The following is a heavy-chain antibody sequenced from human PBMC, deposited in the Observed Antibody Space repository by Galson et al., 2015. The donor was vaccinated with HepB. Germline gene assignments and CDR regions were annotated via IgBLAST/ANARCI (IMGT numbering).Heavy chain of an antibody. CDR2: INPSGGST. CDR3: ARPRRPTYSSGWSVAFDI. Sequence: SVKVSCKASGYTFTSYYMHWVRQAPGQGLEWMGIINPSGGSTSYAQKFQGRVTMTRDTSTSTVYMELSGLRSEDTAVYYCARPRRPTYSSGWSVAFDIWGQGTMVTVSS. CDR1: GYTFTSYY. J-gene: IGHJ3*02. V-gene: IGHV1-46*03. D-gene: IGHD6-19*01.